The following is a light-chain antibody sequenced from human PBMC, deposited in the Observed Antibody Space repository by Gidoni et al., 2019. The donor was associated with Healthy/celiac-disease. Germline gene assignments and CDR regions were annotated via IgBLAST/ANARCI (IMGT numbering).Light chain of an antibody. CDR3: QQYDNLPLT. J-gene: IGKJ3*01. CDR2: DAS. CDR1: QDISNY. V-gene: IGKV1-33*01. Sequence: DIQMTQSPSSLSASVGDRVTITCQASQDISNYLNWYQQKPGKAPKLLIYDASTLETGVPSRFSGSGSGTDFTFTISSLQPEDIATYYCQQYDNLPLTFXHXTKVXIK.